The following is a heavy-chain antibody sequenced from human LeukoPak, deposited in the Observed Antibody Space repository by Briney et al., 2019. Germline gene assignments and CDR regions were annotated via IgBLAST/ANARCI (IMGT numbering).Heavy chain of an antibody. CDR3: ARLPIY. CDR1: GFTFSSYG. CDR2: IYSDGST. J-gene: IGHJ4*02. Sequence: PGGSLRLSCAASGFTFSSYGMHWVRQAPGKGLEWVSVIYSDGSTYNADSVKGRFTISRDNSKNTLYLQMNSLRAEDTAVYYCARLPIYWGQGTLVTVS. D-gene: IGHD4-11*01. V-gene: IGHV3-NL1*01.